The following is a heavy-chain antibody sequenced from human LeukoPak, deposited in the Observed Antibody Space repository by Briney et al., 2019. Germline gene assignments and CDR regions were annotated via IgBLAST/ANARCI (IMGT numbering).Heavy chain of an antibody. CDR2: INHSGST. Sequence: SETLSLTCAVYGGSLSGYYWSWIRQPPGKGLEWIGEINHSGSTNYNPSLKSRVTISVDTSKNQFSLKLSSVTAADTAVYYCARHRPGERRFDPWGQGTMVTVSS. CDR1: GGSLSGYY. CDR3: ARHRPGERRFDP. D-gene: IGHD3-16*01. J-gene: IGHJ5*02. V-gene: IGHV4-34*01.